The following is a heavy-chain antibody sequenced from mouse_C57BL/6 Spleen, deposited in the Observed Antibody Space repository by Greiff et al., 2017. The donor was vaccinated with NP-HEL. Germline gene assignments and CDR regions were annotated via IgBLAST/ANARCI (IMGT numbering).Heavy chain of an antibody. Sequence: EVMLVESGGDLVKPGGSLKLSCAASGFTFSSYGMSWVRQTPDQRLEWVATISSGGSYTYYPDSVKGRFTISRDNAKNTLYLQMSSLKSEDTAMYYCARRTSYYYANWGQGTLVTVSA. J-gene: IGHJ3*01. CDR2: ISSGGSYT. V-gene: IGHV5-6*02. CDR3: ARRTSYYYAN. D-gene: IGHD1-1*01. CDR1: GFTFSSYG.